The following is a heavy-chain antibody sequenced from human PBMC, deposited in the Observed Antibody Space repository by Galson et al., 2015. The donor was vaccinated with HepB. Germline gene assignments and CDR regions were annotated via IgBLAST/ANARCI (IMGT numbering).Heavy chain of an antibody. J-gene: IGHJ4*02. CDR1: GYTFTGYY. D-gene: IGHD1-26*01. CDR3: ARDSGSYPNHLDY. CDR2: INPNTGGT. Sequence: SVKVSCTASGYTFTGYYIHWVRQAPGQGLERMGRINPNTGGTKYAQKFQGRVTMTRDTSINTAYMELSRLRFDDTVVYYCARDSGSYPNHLDYWGQGTLVIVSS. V-gene: IGHV1-2*05.